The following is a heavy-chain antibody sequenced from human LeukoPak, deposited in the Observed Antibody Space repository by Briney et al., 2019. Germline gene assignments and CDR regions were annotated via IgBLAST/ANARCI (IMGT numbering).Heavy chain of an antibody. Sequence: GALRLSCAASGFTFSSYAMSWVRQAPGKGLEWVSAISGSGGSTYYADSVKGRFTISRDNSKNTLYLQMNSLRAEDTAVYYCARVGGYCSGGSCYGYWFDPWGQGTLVTVSS. CDR3: ARVGGYCSGGSCYGYWFDP. CDR1: GFTFSSYA. D-gene: IGHD2-15*01. V-gene: IGHV3-23*01. CDR2: ISGSGGST. J-gene: IGHJ5*02.